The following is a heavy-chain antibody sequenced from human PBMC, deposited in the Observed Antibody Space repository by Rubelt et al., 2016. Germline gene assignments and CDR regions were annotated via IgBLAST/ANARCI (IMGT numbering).Heavy chain of an antibody. CDR2: INHSGST. V-gene: IGHV4-34*01. CDR3: ARELWLGAGSRNYYYGMDV. Sequence: PGKGLEWIGEINHSGSTNYNPSLKSRVTISVDTSKNQFSLKLSSVTAADTAVYYCARELWLGAGSRNYYYGMDVWGQGTTVTVSS. J-gene: IGHJ6*02. D-gene: IGHD3-22*01.